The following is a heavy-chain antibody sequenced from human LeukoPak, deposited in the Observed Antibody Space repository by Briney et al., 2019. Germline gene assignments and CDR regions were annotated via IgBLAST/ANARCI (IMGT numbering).Heavy chain of an antibody. CDR1: GGSSSGYY. CDR2: INHIGST. Sequence: PGTLSLTCAVYGGSSSGYYWSWIRHPPGRGREWIGEINHIGSTNYNPSLKSRVTISVDTSKTQFSLKLSSVTAADTAVYYCARGWVYSGYLFDYWGQGTLVTVSS. V-gene: IGHV4-34*01. CDR3: ARGWVYSGYLFDY. D-gene: IGHD5-12*01. J-gene: IGHJ4*02.